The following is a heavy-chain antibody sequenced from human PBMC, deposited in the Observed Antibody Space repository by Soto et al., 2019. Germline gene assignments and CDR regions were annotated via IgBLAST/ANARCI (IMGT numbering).Heavy chain of an antibody. CDR3: TRGGHFYEYMI. D-gene: IGHD3-3*02. J-gene: IGHJ4*02. CDR1: DGSVSSYGYY. Sequence: QVQLQESGPGLVKPSETLSLTCTVSDGSVSSYGYYWTWVRQAPGKGLEWIGYIAYNGGTSYNPSLRSRFTISVDTSKSQFSLDLSFATAADTALYYCTRGGHFYEYMIWGQGTLVTVSS. CDR2: IAYNGGT. V-gene: IGHV4-61*08.